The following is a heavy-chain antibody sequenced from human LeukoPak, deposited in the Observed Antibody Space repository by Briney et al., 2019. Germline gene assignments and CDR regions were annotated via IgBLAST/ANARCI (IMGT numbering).Heavy chain of an antibody. CDR2: IYHSGST. V-gene: IGHV4-38-2*02. J-gene: IGHJ5*02. D-gene: IGHD2-8*01. CDR1: GYSISSGYY. Sequence: SETLSLTCTVSGYSISSGYYWGWIRQPPGKGLEWIGSIYHSGSTYYNPSLKSRVTISVDTSKNQFSLKLSSVTAADTAVYYCARDLSMADLGWFDPWGQGTLVTASS. CDR3: ARDLSMADLGWFDP.